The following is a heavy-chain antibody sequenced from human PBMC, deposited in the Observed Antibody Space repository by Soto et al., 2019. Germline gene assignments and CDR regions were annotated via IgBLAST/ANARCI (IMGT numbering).Heavy chain of an antibody. Sequence: PSETLSLTCAVSGGSISSSNWWSWVRQPPGKGLEWIGEIYHSGSTNYNPSLKSRVTISVDKSKNQFSLKLSSVTAADTAVYYCAREQDYDILTGPHNWFAPWGQGTLVTVSS. D-gene: IGHD3-9*01. CDR3: AREQDYDILTGPHNWFAP. CDR1: GGSISSSNW. V-gene: IGHV4-4*02. CDR2: IYHSGST. J-gene: IGHJ5*02.